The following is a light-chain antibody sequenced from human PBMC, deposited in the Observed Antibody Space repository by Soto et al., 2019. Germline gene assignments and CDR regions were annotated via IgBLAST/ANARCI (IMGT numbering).Light chain of an antibody. V-gene: IGKV1-39*01. CDR2: TTS. J-gene: IGKJ4*01. Sequence: DIQMTQSPSSLSASGGDRVTITCRASQSINSHLNWYQKKPGKAPKLLIHTTSSLQSGVPSRFSGSGTGTDFTLTISSLQPEDFATYYCQQCDSTPQTFGGGTKVEI. CDR3: QQCDSTPQT. CDR1: QSINSH.